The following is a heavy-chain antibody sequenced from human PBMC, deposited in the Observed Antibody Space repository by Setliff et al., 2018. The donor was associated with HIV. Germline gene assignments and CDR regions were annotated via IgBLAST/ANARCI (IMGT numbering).Heavy chain of an antibody. CDR2: INVGNGDT. D-gene: IGHD3-10*01. CDR1: GYTFTTYS. CDR3: ARGALLAVFDFDH. V-gene: IGHV1-3*01. Sequence: ASVKVSCKASGYTFTTYSLHWVRQAPGHSLEWMGWINVGNGDTKYSPELQCRISITRDTSANTAYIELSSLLSDDTAVYFCARGALLAVFDFDHWGQGTQVTASS. J-gene: IGHJ4*02.